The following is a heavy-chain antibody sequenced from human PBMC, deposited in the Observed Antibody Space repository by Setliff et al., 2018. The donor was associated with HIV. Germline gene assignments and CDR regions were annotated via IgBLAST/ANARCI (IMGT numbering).Heavy chain of an antibody. Sequence: PGGSLRLSCAASGFTFSSYSMNWVRQAPGKGLEWVSSISSSSSYIYYADSVKGRFTISRDNAKNSLYLQMNSLRVVDTAVYFCAKNLYRSPWSPLDYWGQGALVTVS. CDR2: ISSSSSYI. CDR1: GFTFSSYS. CDR3: AKNLYRSPWSPLDY. V-gene: IGHV3-21*01. J-gene: IGHJ4*02. D-gene: IGHD6-19*01.